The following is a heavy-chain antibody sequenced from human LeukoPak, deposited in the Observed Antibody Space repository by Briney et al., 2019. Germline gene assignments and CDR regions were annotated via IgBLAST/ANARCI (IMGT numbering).Heavy chain of an antibody. D-gene: IGHD3-22*01. CDR2: FGTRSTSV. V-gene: IGHV3-21*01. J-gene: IGHJ4*02. Sequence: GGSLRLSCAASGFTFSSYAMHWIRQAPGKGLEWVSSFGTRSTSVYHAGSVKGRFAISRDNAKNSLYLQMNSLRAEDTALYYCAREVSEGFDFWGQGTLVTVSS. CDR1: GFTFSSYA. CDR3: AREVSEGFDF.